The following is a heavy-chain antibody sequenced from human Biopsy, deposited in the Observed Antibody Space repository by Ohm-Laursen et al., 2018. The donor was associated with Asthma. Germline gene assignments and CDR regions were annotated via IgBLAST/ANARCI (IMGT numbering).Heavy chain of an antibody. D-gene: IGHD6-13*01. J-gene: IGHJ3*01. V-gene: IGHV4-39*01. Sequence: SETLSLTCTVSGDSITSGGCCWNWIRQHPGKGLEWVGSIHKNGIGYYKSSLKSRLTISVDTSKNQFSLKVTSVTAADTAVYYCARQKLAAAEGPFDLWGQGTMVTVSS. CDR1: GDSITSGGCC. CDR2: IHKNGIG. CDR3: ARQKLAAAEGPFDL.